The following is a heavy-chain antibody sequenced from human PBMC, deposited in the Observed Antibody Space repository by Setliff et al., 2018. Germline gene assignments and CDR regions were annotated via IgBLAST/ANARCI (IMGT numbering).Heavy chain of an antibody. V-gene: IGHV1-8*02. CDR3: ARSRLRSSLGV. CDR1: GYSFTNYD. J-gene: IGHJ6*02. Sequence: ASVKVSCKASGYSFTNYDINWVRQATGQGLEWMGWINPNSGNTDYAQKFQGRVTMTTNTSINTAYMELSSLRSEDTAVYYCARSRLRSSLGVWGQGTTVTVSS. CDR2: INPNSGNT. D-gene: IGHD5-12*01.